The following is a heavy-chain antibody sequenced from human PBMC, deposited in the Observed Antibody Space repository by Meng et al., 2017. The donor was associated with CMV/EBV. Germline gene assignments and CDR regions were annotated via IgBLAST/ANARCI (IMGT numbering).Heavy chain of an antibody. CDR2: ISSSSSYI. D-gene: IGHD4-17*01. CDR1: GFPFSSYS. Sequence: GESLKISCAASGFPFSSYSMNWVRQAPGKGLEWDSSISSSSSYIYYADSVKGRFTISRDNAKNSLYLQMNSLRAEDTAVYYCARGHYGNYYYYYGVDVWGQGTTVTVSS. V-gene: IGHV3-21*01. J-gene: IGHJ6*02. CDR3: ARGHYGNYYYYYGVDV.